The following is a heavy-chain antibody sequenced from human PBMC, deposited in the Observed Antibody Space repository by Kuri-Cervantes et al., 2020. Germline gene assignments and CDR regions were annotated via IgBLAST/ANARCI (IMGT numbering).Heavy chain of an antibody. Sequence: SETLSLTRTVPAGSISSGEYYWSWLRERPWKGLEWIGYIHYSGSTYYNPSIKSRVTISVDTSKNLLTLKLSSVTAAHTAVYYCSSSYDILSGAFDYWGQGTPVTVSS. CDR1: AGSISSGEYY. V-gene: IGHV4-30-4*01. CDR2: IHYSGST. CDR3: SSSYDILSGAFDY. D-gene: IGHD3-9*01. J-gene: IGHJ4*02.